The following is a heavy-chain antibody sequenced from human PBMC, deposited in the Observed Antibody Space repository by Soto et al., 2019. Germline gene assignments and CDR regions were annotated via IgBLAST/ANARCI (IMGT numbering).Heavy chain of an antibody. Sequence: GGSLRLSCAASGYHFSNYGIHWVRQVPGKGLEWVAVISYHGTYDHYTVSVRGRFTISRGNSKNTVYLQMNSLRAEDTAVYYCAKDRGYYSSSWPSYWGQGT. D-gene: IGHD6-13*01. J-gene: IGHJ4*02. CDR3: AKDRGYYSSSWPSY. CDR2: ISYHGTYD. CDR1: GYHFSNYG. V-gene: IGHV3-30*18.